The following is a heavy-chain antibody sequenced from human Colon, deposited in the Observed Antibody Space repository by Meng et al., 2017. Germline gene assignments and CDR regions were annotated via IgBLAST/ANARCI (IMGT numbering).Heavy chain of an antibody. CDR3: SRHYDYGDYGELE. CDR1: ESTFSGSA. Sequence: GGSLRLSCAASESTFSGSAVHWVRQASGKGLEGIGRIRSKANNYATGYAASRKGRFSIARDDSKNTAYLQINSLKTEDTAVYYCSRHYDYGDYGELEWGQGTLVTVSS. D-gene: IGHD4-17*01. J-gene: IGHJ4*02. CDR2: IRSKANNYAT. V-gene: IGHV3-73*01.